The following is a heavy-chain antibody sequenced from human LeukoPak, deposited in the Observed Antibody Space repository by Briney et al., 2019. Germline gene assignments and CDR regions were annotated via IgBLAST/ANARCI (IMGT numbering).Heavy chain of an antibody. J-gene: IGHJ6*02. CDR2: MYHSGST. Sequence: SETLSLTCSVSGGSISSDYWSWIRQPPGKGLEWIGYMYHSGSTNYNPSLKSRVTISLATSKKQFSLKLSSVTAADTAVYYCVRVSIVYGMDVWGQGTTVTVSS. D-gene: IGHD3-3*02. CDR3: VRVSIVYGMDV. V-gene: IGHV4-59*01. CDR1: GGSISSDY.